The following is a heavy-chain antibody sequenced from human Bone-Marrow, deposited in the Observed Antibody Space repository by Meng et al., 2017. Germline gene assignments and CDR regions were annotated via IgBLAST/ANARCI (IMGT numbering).Heavy chain of an antibody. D-gene: IGHD6-25*01. CDR3: AKFISVFGSGWPASEY. Sequence: GESLKISCAASGFTVSSNYMSWVRQAPGKGLEWVSIISEGGDATQYADSVKGRFTISRDISKNTLYLHMDSLRAEDTAVYYCAKFISVFGSGWPASEYWVQGAVVTVSS. V-gene: IGHV3-23*01. J-gene: IGHJ4*02. CDR2: ISEGGDAT. CDR1: GFTVSSNY.